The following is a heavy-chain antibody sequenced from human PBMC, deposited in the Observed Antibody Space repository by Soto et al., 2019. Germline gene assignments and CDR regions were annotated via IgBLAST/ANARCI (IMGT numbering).Heavy chain of an antibody. Sequence: ASVKVSCKASGGTFSSYTISWVRQAPGQGLEWMGRIIPILGIANYAQKFQGRVTITADESTSTAYMELSSLRSDDTAVYYCARDLKYSGYDYYEYYFDYWGQGTLVTVSS. D-gene: IGHD5-12*01. V-gene: IGHV1-69*04. CDR1: GGTFSSYT. CDR2: IIPILGIA. J-gene: IGHJ4*02. CDR3: ARDLKYSGYDYYEYYFDY.